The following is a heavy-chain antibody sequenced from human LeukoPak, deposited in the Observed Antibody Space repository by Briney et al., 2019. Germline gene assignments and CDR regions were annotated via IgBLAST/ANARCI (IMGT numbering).Heavy chain of an antibody. CDR1: GGTFSSYA. CDR2: INPSGGST. D-gene: IGHD6-6*01. CDR3: ARDPYSSSSSFDY. V-gene: IGHV1-46*01. Sequence: AASVKVSCKASGGTFSSYAISWVRQAPGQGLEWMGIINPSGGSTSYAQKFQGRVTMTRDTSTSTVYMELSSLRSEDTAVYYCARDPYSSSSSFDYWGQGTLVTVSS. J-gene: IGHJ4*02.